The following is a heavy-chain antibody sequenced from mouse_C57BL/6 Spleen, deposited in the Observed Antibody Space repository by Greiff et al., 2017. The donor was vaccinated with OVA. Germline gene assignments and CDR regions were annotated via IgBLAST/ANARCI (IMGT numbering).Heavy chain of an antibody. CDR1: GYTFTDYN. V-gene: IGHV1-18*01. CDR2: INPNNGGT. Sequence: DVQLQESGPELVKPGASVKIPCKASGYTFTDYNMDWVKQSHGKSLEWIGDINPNNGGTIYNQKFKGKATLTVDKSSSTAYMELRSLTSEDTAVYYCARSGDYYGSSYYFDYWGQGTTLTVSS. D-gene: IGHD1-1*01. J-gene: IGHJ2*01. CDR3: ARSGDYYGSSYYFDY.